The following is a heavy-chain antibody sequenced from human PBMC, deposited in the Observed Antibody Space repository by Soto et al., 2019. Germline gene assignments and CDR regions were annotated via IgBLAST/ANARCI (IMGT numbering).Heavy chain of an antibody. D-gene: IGHD5-12*01. V-gene: IGHV1-3*01. J-gene: IGHJ5*02. CDR1: GYTVTSYV. CDR3: ARVIRRGYSGYDLFDP. CDR2: INAGNGNT. Sequence: ASVKVSCKASGYTVTSYVMHWVRQAPGQRLEWMGWINAGNGNTKYSQKFQGRVTITRDTSASTAYMELSSLRSEDTAVYYCARVIRRGYSGYDLFDPCAQGILVTVSS.